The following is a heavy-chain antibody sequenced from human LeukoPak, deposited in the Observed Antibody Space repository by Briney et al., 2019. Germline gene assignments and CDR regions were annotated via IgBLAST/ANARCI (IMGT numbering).Heavy chain of an antibody. CDR2: IIPIFGTA. CDR1: GGTFSSYA. V-gene: IGHV1-69*06. CDR3: ARAIRGSKIASRYYFYYMDV. D-gene: IGHD3-10*01. J-gene: IGHJ6*03. Sequence: SVKVSCKASGGTFSSYAISWVRQAPGQGLEWMGGIIPIFGTANYAQKFQGRVTTTADKSTSTAYMELSSLRSEDTAVYYCARAIRGSKIASRYYFYYMDVWGKGTTVTVSS.